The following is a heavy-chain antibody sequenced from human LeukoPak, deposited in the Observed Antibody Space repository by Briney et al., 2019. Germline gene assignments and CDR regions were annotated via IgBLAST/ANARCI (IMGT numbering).Heavy chain of an antibody. D-gene: IGHD4-11*01. CDR3: ALGMTTVRDWFDP. CDR1: GYTFTGCY. J-gene: IGHJ5*02. CDR2: INPNSGGT. V-gene: IGHV1-2*02. Sequence: GASVKVSCKASGYTFTGCYMHWVRQAPGQGLEWMGWINPNSGGTNYAQKFQGRVTMTRDTSISTAYMELSRLRSDDTAVYYCALGMTTVRDWFDPWGQGTLVTVSS.